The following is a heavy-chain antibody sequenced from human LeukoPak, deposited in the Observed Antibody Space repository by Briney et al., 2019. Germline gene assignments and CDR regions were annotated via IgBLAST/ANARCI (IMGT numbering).Heavy chain of an antibody. CDR1: GFTFSSYG. D-gene: IGHD3-16*02. Sequence: PGRSLRLSCAASGFTFSSYGMRWVRQAPGKGLEWVAVIWYDGSNKYYADSVKGRFTISRDNSKNTLYLQMNSLRAEDTAVYYCARVYRYLGYYYYGMDVWGQGTTVTVSS. CDR2: IWYDGSNK. J-gene: IGHJ6*02. V-gene: IGHV3-33*01. CDR3: ARVYRYLGYYYYGMDV.